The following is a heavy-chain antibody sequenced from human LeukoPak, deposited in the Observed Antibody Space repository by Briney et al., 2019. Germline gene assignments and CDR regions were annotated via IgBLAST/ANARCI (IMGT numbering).Heavy chain of an antibody. Sequence: SETLSLTCTVSGGSISSYYWSWIRQPPGKGLEWIGYIYYSGITNYNPSLKSRVTISVDTSKNQFSLKLSSVTAADTAICYCARRETTVTYGGLYYYYVMDVWGQGTTVTVSS. J-gene: IGHJ6*02. CDR3: ARRETTVTYGGLYYYYVMDV. V-gene: IGHV4-59*08. D-gene: IGHD4-17*01. CDR1: GGSISSYY. CDR2: IYYSGIT.